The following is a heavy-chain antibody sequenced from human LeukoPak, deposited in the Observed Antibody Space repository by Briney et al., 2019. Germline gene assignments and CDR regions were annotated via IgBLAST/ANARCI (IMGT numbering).Heavy chain of an antibody. CDR2: VSSDSHFI. CDR1: GFTFSSYA. Sequence: GRSLRLSCAASGFTFSSYAMRWVRQAPGKGLEWVSSVSSDSHFIFYADSVEGRFTISRDNANNSLYLEINSLRPEDTAVYYCGRGALLWFGGFIHADVFDLGAQGTRVTVFS. D-gene: IGHD3-10*01. CDR3: GRGALLWFGGFIHADVFDL. J-gene: IGHJ3*01. V-gene: IGHV3-21*06.